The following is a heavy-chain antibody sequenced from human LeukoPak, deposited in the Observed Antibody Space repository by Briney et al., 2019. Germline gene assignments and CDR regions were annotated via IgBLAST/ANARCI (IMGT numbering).Heavy chain of an antibody. Sequence: ESGGSLRLSCAASGFTFSSYAMHWVRQAPGKGLEWVAVISYDGSNKYYADSVKGRFTISRGNSRNTLYLQMNSLRAEDTAVYSCARESQYAMDVWGQGTTVTVSS. CDR1: GFTFSSYA. CDR3: ARESQYAMDV. CDR2: ISYDGSNK. V-gene: IGHV3-30-3*01. J-gene: IGHJ6*02.